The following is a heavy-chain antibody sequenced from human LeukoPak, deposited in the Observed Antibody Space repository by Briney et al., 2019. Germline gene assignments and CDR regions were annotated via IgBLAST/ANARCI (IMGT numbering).Heavy chain of an antibody. D-gene: IGHD2-2*01. CDR3: ARMRSSASNYFDY. J-gene: IGHJ4*02. V-gene: IGHV1-69*06. CDR1: GGTFSSYA. Sequence: GASVKVSCKASGGTFSSYAISWVRQAPGQGLEWMGGIIPIFGTANYAQKFQGRVTITADKSTSTAYMELSSLRSEDTAVYYCARMRSSASNYFDYWGQGTLVTVSS. CDR2: IIPIFGTA.